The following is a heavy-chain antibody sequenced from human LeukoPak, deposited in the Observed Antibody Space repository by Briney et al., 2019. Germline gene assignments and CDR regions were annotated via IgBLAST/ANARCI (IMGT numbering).Heavy chain of an antibody. D-gene: IGHD1-26*01. CDR1: GFTFSSYW. CDR2: INSDGSST. Sequence: GGSLRLSCAASGFTFSSYWMHWVRQAPGKGLVWVSRINSDGSSTSYADSVKGRFTISRDNAKNTLYLQMNSLRAEDTAVYHCATTILYSGSPNAFDIWGQGTMVTVSS. CDR3: ATTILYSGSPNAFDI. J-gene: IGHJ3*02. V-gene: IGHV3-74*01.